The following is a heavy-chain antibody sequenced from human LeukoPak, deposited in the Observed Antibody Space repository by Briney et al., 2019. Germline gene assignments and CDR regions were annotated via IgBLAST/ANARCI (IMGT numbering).Heavy chain of an antibody. D-gene: IGHD2-2*01. CDR1: GGSISSYY. Sequence: SETLSLTCTVSGGSISSYYWSWIRQPPGKGLEWIGYIYYSGSTNYNPSLKSRVTISVDTSKNQFSLKLSSVTAADTAVYYRARRRGGEYGYCSSTSCYRYWFDPWGQGTLVTVSS. J-gene: IGHJ5*02. V-gene: IGHV4-59*01. CDR3: ARRRGGEYGYCSSTSCYRYWFDP. CDR2: IYYSGST.